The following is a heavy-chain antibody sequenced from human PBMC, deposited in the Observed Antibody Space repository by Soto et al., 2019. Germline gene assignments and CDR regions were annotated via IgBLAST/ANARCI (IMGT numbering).Heavy chain of an antibody. D-gene: IGHD3-10*01. Sequence: EVHLLASGGGLVQPGGSLRLSCAASGFSFSNSGMTWVRQAPGKGLEGVSSVSADGQTTYYAESVRGRFTISRDRSKGTLNLQMHGLRADDTAVYYCAKEASVPSLGEFWYFDLWGRGTHVTVSS. V-gene: IGHV3-23*01. CDR2: VSADGQTT. J-gene: IGHJ2*01. CDR3: AKEASVPSLGEFWYFDL. CDR1: GFSFSNSG.